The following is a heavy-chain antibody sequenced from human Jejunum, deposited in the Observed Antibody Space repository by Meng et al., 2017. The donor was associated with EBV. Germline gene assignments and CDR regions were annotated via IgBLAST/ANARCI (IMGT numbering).Heavy chain of an antibody. Sequence: QVQLQESGPGLVKPSGXXSLPCAVSGDPISSSYWWSWSRQPPGKGLEWIGEIYHSGITNYNPSLKTRVTMSVDKSKNQFTLNLSSVTAADTAVYYCARTGSTPNHTFNYRGQGSLVTVSS. CDR2: IYHSGIT. D-gene: IGHD1-14*01. CDR1: GDPISSSYW. V-gene: IGHV4-4*02. J-gene: IGHJ4*02. CDR3: ARTGSTPNHTFNY.